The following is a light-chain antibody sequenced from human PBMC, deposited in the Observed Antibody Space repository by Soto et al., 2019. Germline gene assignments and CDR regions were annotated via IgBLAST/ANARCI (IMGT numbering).Light chain of an antibody. CDR1: RSDVGSYNS. CDR3: LSYAGNSIWL. CDR2: EVT. Sequence: QSAQTQPASVSGSPGQSITISCTGTRSDVGSYNSIAWYQQHPGKAPRVVIFEVTKRPSGISDRFSGSKSGYTASLRISGLQAEDEADYFCLSYAGNSIWLFGGGTKVTVL. V-gene: IGLV2-23*02. J-gene: IGLJ2*01.